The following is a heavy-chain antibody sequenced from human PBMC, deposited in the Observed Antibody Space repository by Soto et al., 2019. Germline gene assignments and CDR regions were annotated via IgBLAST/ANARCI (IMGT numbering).Heavy chain of an antibody. CDR2: ISAYNGNT. V-gene: IGHV1-18*01. Sequence: QVQLVQSGAEVKKPGASVKVSCKASGYTFTSYGISWVRQAPGQGLAWMGWISAYNGNTNYAQKLQGRVTMTTDTSTSTAYMERRSLRSDDTAVYYCARPRQQLVPSDAFALWGQGTMVTVSS. CDR1: GYTFTSYG. CDR3: ARPRQQLVPSDAFAL. J-gene: IGHJ3*01. D-gene: IGHD6-13*01.